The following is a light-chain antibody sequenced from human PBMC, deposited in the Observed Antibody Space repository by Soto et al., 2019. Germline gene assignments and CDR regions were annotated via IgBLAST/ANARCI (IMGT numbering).Light chain of an antibody. CDR2: GAS. CDR1: QSVRSTY. Sequence: TVWTQSLGTRVVSAVLIDIVSRSPSQSVRSTYLAWYQQRPGQAPRLLIYGASSRAPGIPDRFSGSGAGTDFPLTISSLEPEDSAVYYLHHSSSSSKAFGQGTKVDIK. CDR3: HHSSSSSKA. J-gene: IGKJ1*01. V-gene: IGKV3-20*01.